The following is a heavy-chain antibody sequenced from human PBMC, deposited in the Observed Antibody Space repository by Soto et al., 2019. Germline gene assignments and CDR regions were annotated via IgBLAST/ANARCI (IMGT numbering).Heavy chain of an antibody. CDR3: ARDRIPTGMDV. V-gene: IGHV3-66*01. CDR2: IYSAGST. Sequence: EVQLVESGGGLVQLGGSLSLSCAASGFTVSSNYMSWVRQAPGKGLEGVSVIYSAGSTYYADSVKGRFTISRDNAKNTLYLQLNSLRAEDTAVYYCARDRIPTGMDVWGQGTTVTVSS. CDR1: GFTVSSNY. J-gene: IGHJ6*02.